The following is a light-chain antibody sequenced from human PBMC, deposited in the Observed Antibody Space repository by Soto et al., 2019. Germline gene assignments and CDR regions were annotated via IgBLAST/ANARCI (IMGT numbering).Light chain of an antibody. Sequence: DIVMTQSPDSLAVSLGERATINCKSSQPVLSRSNNKNYLSWYQQKPGQPPKLLISWASTRESGVPDRFSGSGSETDFTLTISTLQAEDVAVYYCQQYDSAPWAFGQGTKVEIQ. J-gene: IGKJ1*01. V-gene: IGKV4-1*01. CDR3: QQYDSAPWA. CDR2: WAS. CDR1: QPVLSRSNNKNY.